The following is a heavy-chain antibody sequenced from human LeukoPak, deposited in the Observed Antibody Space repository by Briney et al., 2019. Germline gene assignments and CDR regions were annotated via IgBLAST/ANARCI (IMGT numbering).Heavy chain of an antibody. Sequence: PSETLSLTCAVYGGSFSGYYWSWIRQPPGKGLEWIGEINHSGSTNYNPSLKSRVTISVDTSKNQFSLKLSSVTAADTAVYYCVRGGYDSSGYYYGLFDYWGQGTLVTVSS. CDR2: INHSGST. V-gene: IGHV4-34*01. CDR1: GGSFSGYY. J-gene: IGHJ4*02. D-gene: IGHD3-22*01. CDR3: VRGGYDSSGYYYGLFDY.